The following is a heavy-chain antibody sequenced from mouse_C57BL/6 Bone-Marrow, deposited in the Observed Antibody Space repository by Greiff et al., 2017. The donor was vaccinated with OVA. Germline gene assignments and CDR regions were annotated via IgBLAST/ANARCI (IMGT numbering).Heavy chain of an antibody. CDR1: GYTFTSSW. V-gene: IGHV1-55*01. D-gene: IGHD3-2*02. CDR2: IYPGSGST. J-gene: IGHJ2*01. CDR3: ARPDSSGPDYFDY. Sequence: VQLQQPGAELVKPGASVKMSCKASGYTFTSSWITWVKQRPGQGLEWIGDIYPGSGSTNYNEKFKSKATLTVDTSSSTAYMQLSSLTSEDSAVYYCARPDSSGPDYFDYWGQGTTLTVSS.